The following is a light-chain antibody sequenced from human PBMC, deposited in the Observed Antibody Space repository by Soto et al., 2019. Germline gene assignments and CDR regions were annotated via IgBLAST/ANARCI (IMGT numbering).Light chain of an antibody. CDR1: QSISSW. CDR2: KAS. J-gene: IGKJ1*01. Sequence: DIQITHSPSTLAASVLDRVTITSRASQSISSWLAWYQQKPGKAPKLLIYKASSLESGVPSRFSGSGSGTEFTLTISSLQPDDFATYYCQQYNSYSWTFGQGTKVDI. CDR3: QQYNSYSWT. V-gene: IGKV1-5*03.